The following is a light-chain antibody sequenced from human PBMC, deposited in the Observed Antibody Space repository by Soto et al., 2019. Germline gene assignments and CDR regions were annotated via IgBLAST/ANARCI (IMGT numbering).Light chain of an antibody. Sequence: QSVLTQPPSVSAAPGQKVTISCSGSSSNIGKNYVSWYQQLPGTAPKPLIYDDNKRPSGIPDRFSGSKSGTSATLDITGLQTGDEADYYCGTWDSSLSAWIFGGGTKLTVL. V-gene: IGLV1-51*01. CDR3: GTWDSSLSAWI. CDR2: DDN. CDR1: SSNIGKNY. J-gene: IGLJ2*01.